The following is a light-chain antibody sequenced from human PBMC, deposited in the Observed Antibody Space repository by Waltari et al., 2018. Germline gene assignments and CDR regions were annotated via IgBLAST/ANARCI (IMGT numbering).Light chain of an antibody. V-gene: IGLV2-14*01. Sequence: QSALTQPASVSGSPGQSITISCTGTSSDVGGYNYVSWYQQHPGQAPNFRIYDVSERPSGVSNHFSGSKSGNTASLTISGLQAEDEADYYCSSYTSSNTWVFGGGTTVTVL. CDR2: DVS. CDR3: SSYTSSNTWV. CDR1: SSDVGGYNY. J-gene: IGLJ3*02.